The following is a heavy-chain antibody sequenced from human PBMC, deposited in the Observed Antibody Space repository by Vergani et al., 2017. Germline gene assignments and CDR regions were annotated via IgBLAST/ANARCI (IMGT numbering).Heavy chain of an antibody. Sequence: QVQLVQSGAEVKKPGASVKVSCKASGYTFTSYGISWVRQAPGQGLEWMGWISAYNGNTNYAQKLQGRVTMTTDTSTSTAYMELRSLRSDDTAMYYCARRFYIAEYYYYYYGMDVWGQGTTVTVSS. CDR2: ISAYNGNT. D-gene: IGHD6-13*01. J-gene: IGHJ6*02. V-gene: IGHV1-18*01. CDR3: ARRFYIAEYYYYYYGMDV. CDR1: GYTFTSYG.